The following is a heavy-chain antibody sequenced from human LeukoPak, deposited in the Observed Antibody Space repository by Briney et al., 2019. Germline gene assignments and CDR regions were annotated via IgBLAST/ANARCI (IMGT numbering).Heavy chain of an antibody. CDR1: GFTVRNNY. CDR2: ISSSSSYI. J-gene: IGHJ6*02. CDR3: ARDRTYGYYYYGMDV. D-gene: IGHD3-10*01. V-gene: IGHV3-21*01. Sequence: GGSLRLSCAASGFTVRNNYMSWVRQAPGKGLEWVSSISSSSSYIYYADSVKGRFTISRDNAKNSLYLQMNSLRAVDTAVYYCARDRTYGYYYYGMDVWGQGTTVTVSS.